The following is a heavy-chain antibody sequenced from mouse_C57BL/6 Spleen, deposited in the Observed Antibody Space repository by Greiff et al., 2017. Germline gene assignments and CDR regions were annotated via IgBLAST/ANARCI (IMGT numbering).Heavy chain of an antibody. CDR1: GYTFTSYW. CDR2: IDPNSGGT. D-gene: IGHD2-4*01. V-gene: IGHV1-72*01. J-gene: IGHJ1*03. Sequence: QVQLQQPGAELVKPGASVKLSCKASGYTFTSYWMHWVKQRPGRGLEWIGRIDPNSGGTKYNEKFKSKATLTVDKPSSPAYMQLSSLTSEDSAVYYCARRGDYDADWYFDVWGTGTTVTVSS. CDR3: ARRGDYDADWYFDV.